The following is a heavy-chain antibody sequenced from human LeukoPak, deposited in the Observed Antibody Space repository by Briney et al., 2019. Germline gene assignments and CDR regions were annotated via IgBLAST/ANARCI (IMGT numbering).Heavy chain of an antibody. Sequence: GESLKISCKGSGYSFTSYWIGWVRQMPGKGLEWMGIIYPGDSDTRYSPSFQGQVTISADKSISTAYLQWCGLKASDTAMYYCASGEYYYDSSGYSHIDYWGQGTLVTVSS. V-gene: IGHV5-51*01. D-gene: IGHD3-22*01. CDR2: IYPGDSDT. CDR3: ASGEYYYDSSGYSHIDY. CDR1: GYSFTSYW. J-gene: IGHJ4*02.